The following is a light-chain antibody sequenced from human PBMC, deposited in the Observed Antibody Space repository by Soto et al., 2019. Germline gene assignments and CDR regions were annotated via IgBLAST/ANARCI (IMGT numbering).Light chain of an antibody. CDR1: QSISSY. CDR3: QQSYSTPGT. CDR2: AAS. J-gene: IGKJ1*01. Sequence: DIQLTQSPSSLSASVGDRVTITCRASQSISSYLNWYQQKPGKAPKLLIYAASSLQSGVPSRFSGSGSGTDFNLTISSLQPEDFATYYCQQSYSTPGTFGQGTNV. V-gene: IGKV1-39*01.